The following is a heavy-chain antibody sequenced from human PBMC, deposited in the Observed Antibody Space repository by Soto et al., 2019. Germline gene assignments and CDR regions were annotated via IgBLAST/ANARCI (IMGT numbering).Heavy chain of an antibody. CDR2: ISYDGSNK. D-gene: IGHD5-12*01. V-gene: IGHV3-30-3*01. CDR1: GFTFSSYA. CDR3: ARSRRGYDDY. J-gene: IGHJ4*02. Sequence: GGSLRLSCAASGFTFSSYAMHWVRQAPGKGLEWVAVISYDGSNKYYADSVKGRFTISRDNSKNTLYLQMNSLRAEDTAVYYCARSRRGYDDYWGQGTLVTVSS.